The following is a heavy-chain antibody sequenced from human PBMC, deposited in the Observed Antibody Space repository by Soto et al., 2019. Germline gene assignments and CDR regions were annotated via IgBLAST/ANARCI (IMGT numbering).Heavy chain of an antibody. J-gene: IGHJ4*02. CDR2: IYHTGRT. CDR3: ARTDAYNSSFFDS. CDR1: GGSVNSAY. D-gene: IGHD6-6*01. V-gene: IGHV4-30-4*08. Sequence: QVQLQEMGPGLVNPSQTLTITCTVSGGSVNSAYWSWIRQFPGKGLEWMGNIYHTGRTFYNPSVKSRVAISIDTSEHLFSLKVRSVTAADTAIYYCARTDAYNSSFFDSWGQGTVVTVSS.